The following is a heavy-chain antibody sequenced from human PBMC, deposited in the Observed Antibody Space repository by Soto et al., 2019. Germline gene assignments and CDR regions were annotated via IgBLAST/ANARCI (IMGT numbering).Heavy chain of an antibody. D-gene: IGHD2-2*01. CDR2: IYYSGST. CDR3: ARGVPVALDV. V-gene: IGHV4-31*03. J-gene: IGHJ6*02. Sequence: PSETLSLTYTVSGGSISSGGYYWSWIRQHPGKGLEWIGYIYYSGSTYYNPSLKSRVTISVDTSKNQFSLKLSSVTAADTAVYYCARGVPVALDVWGQGTTVTVSS. CDR1: GGSISSGGYY.